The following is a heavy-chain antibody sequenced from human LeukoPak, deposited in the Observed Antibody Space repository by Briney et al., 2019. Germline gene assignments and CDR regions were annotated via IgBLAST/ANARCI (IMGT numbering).Heavy chain of an antibody. CDR2: IVPILGTA. Sequence: SVKVSCKASGYTFTGYYMHWVRQAPGQGLEWVGRIVPILGTANYAQNFQGRVTITADRSTTTAYMELSSLRSEDTAVYYCARVPQGSSWPYYFDYWGQGTLVTVSS. CDR3: ARVPQGSSWPYYFDY. J-gene: IGHJ4*02. D-gene: IGHD6-13*01. CDR1: GYTFTGYY. V-gene: IGHV1-69*08.